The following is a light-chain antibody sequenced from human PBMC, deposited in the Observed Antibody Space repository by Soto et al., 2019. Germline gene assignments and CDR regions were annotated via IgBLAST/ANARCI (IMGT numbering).Light chain of an antibody. CDR2: AAS. V-gene: IGKV1-16*02. CDR3: QQYSRYPLT. CDR1: QDIRIY. J-gene: IGKJ4*01. Sequence: DIPLTQSPSSLSASVGDTVTITCRASQDIRIYLAWFQQKPGKAPQSLIYAASSLQSGVPSKFSGSSSGTDFTLTINNLQPEDFATYYCQQYSRYPLTFGGGTKVEIK.